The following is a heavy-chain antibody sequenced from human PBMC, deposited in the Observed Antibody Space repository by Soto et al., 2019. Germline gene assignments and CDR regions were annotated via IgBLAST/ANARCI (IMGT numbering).Heavy chain of an antibody. CDR1: GYTFTSYG. Sequence: QVQLVQSGAEVKKPGASVKVSCKASGYTFTSYGISWVRQAPGQGLEWMGWISAYNGNTNYAQKLQGRVTMTTDTATSTAYMEMGSLRSDDTAVYYCARWLDRSFENYGMDVWGQGTTVTVSS. V-gene: IGHV1-18*04. J-gene: IGHJ6*02. CDR3: ARWLDRSFENYGMDV. D-gene: IGHD3-10*01. CDR2: ISAYNGNT.